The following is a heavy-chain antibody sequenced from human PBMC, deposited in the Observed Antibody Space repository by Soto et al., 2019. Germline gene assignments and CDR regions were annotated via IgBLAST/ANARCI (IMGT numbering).Heavy chain of an antibody. D-gene: IGHD2-2*02. CDR2: INAGNGNT. Sequence: ASVKLSCKASGYTFTSYAMHWVRQAPGQRLEWMGWINAGNGNTKYSQKFQGRVTITRDTSASTAYMELSGLRSEDTAVYYCAKSATVPAAIAYWGQGTLVTVS. CDR3: AKSATVPAAIAY. J-gene: IGHJ4*02. CDR1: GYTFTSYA. V-gene: IGHV1-3*01.